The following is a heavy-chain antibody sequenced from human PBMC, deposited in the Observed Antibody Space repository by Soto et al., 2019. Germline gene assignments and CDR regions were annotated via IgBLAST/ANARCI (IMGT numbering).Heavy chain of an antibody. Sequence: QVQLVESGGGVVQPGRSLRLSCAASGFTFSSYGMHWVRQAPGKGLEWVAVISYDGSNKYYADSVKGRFTISRDNSKNTLYLQMNSLRAEDTAVYYCAKDSGGSGWFSPRYYYYGMDVWGQGTTVTVSS. D-gene: IGHD6-19*01. CDR1: GFTFSSYG. CDR2: ISYDGSNK. CDR3: AKDSGGSGWFSPRYYYYGMDV. J-gene: IGHJ6*02. V-gene: IGHV3-30*18.